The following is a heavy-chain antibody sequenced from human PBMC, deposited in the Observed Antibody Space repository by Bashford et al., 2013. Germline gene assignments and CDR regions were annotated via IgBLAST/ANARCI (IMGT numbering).Heavy chain of an antibody. Sequence: GGSLRLSCAASGFTVSSNYMSWVRQAPGKGLEWVSVIYSGGTTYYADSVKGRFTISRDNSKNSLYLQMDSLRAEDTAVYYCARGRDSSAWYSLADYWGQGTLVTVSS. V-gene: IGHV3-53*01. CDR3: ARGRDSSAWYSLADY. D-gene: IGHD6-19*01. J-gene: IGHJ4*02. CDR1: GFTVSSNY. CDR2: IYSGGTT.